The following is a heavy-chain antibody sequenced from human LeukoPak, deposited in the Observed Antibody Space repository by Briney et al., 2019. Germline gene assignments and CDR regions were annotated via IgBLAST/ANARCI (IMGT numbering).Heavy chain of an antibody. J-gene: IGHJ4*02. Sequence: PSETLSLTCTVSGGSISSGGYYWSWIRQPPGKGLEWIGEINHSGSTNYNPSLKSRVTISVDTSKNQFSLKLSSVTAADTAVYYCARGARDGYNDFDYWGQGTLVTVSS. V-gene: IGHV4-39*07. CDR2: INHSGST. CDR1: GGSISSGGYY. D-gene: IGHD5-24*01. CDR3: ARGARDGYNDFDY.